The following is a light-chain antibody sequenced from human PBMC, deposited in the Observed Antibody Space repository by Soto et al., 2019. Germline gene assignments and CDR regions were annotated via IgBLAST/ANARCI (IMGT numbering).Light chain of an antibody. CDR3: QQYYSTPRT. Sequence: DIVMTQSPDSLAVSLGERATINCKSSQSVLYSSNNKNYLAWYQQKPRQPPKLLISWASTRESGVPDRFSGSGSGTDFTLPISSLQAEDVAVYYCQQYYSTPRTFGQGTKVEIK. J-gene: IGKJ1*01. CDR1: QSVLYSSNNKNY. V-gene: IGKV4-1*01. CDR2: WAS.